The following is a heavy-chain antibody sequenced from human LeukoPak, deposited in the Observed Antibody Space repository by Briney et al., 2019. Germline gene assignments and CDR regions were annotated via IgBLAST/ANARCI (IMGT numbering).Heavy chain of an antibody. D-gene: IGHD3-3*01. Sequence: PGGSLRLSCAASGFTFSSYGMHWVRQAPGKGLEWVAVISYDGSNKYYADSVKGRFTISRDNSKNTLYLQMNSLRAEDTAVYYCAKDGAYDFWSGYKIFDYWGQGTLVTVSS. J-gene: IGHJ4*02. CDR3: AKDGAYDFWSGYKIFDY. CDR1: GFTFSSYG. CDR2: ISYDGSNK. V-gene: IGHV3-30*18.